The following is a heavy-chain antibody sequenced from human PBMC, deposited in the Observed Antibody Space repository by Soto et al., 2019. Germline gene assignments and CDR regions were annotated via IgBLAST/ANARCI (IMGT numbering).Heavy chain of an antibody. V-gene: IGHV4-39*01. Sequence: SETLSLTCIVSGESISSSSYYWGWIRQPPGKGLEWIGSIYYSGRTYYNPSFKSRVTISIDTSKNQFSLKLSSVTATDTAAYYCARQRTTVVTQAYFDHWGQGALVTVSS. CDR2: IYYSGRT. J-gene: IGHJ4*02. CDR3: ARQRTTVVTQAYFDH. D-gene: IGHD2-21*02. CDR1: GESISSSSYY.